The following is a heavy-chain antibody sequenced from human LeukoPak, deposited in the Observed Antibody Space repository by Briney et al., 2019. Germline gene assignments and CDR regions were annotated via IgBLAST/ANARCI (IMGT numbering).Heavy chain of an antibody. Sequence: SETLSLTCTVSGGSISSSSYYWGWIRPPPGKGLEWIGSIYYSGSTYYNPSLKSRVTISVDTSKNQFSLKLSSVTAADTAVYYCARRRKRGFDYWGQGTLVTVSS. J-gene: IGHJ4*02. CDR1: GGSISSSSYY. D-gene: IGHD1-14*01. CDR3: ARRRKRGFDY. V-gene: IGHV4-39*01. CDR2: IYYSGST.